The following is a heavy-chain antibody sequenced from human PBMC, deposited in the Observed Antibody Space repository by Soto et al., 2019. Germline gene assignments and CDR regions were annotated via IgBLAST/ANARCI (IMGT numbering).Heavy chain of an antibody. D-gene: IGHD3-10*01. V-gene: IGHV3-23*01. CDR3: AKTSDYFGPGSYFDS. Sequence: LRLSCAASGFAFSTYAMTWVRQAPGQGLEWVSTINGGGGSTYYADSVKGRFTISRDNSKNILSLQMNSPRAEDTAMYYCAKTSDYFGPGSYFDSWGQGTLVTVSS. CDR2: INGGGGST. J-gene: IGHJ4*02. CDR1: GFAFSTYA.